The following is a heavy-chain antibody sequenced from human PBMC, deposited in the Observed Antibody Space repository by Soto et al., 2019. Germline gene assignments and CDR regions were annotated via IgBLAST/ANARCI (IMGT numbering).Heavy chain of an antibody. CDR2: TYESGSS. D-gene: IGHD1-26*01. V-gene: IGHV4-39*01. CDR3: ARHGDTGSLRTWFDL. CDR1: GGSISSRNRY. Sequence: SETLSLTCTVSGGSISSRNRYWGWLRQPPGRGLEWIGSTYESGSSDYNPSLKSRVTMSVDMSKNQFSLKINPVTAADTAMYFCARHGDTGSLRTWFDLWGQGTLVTVSS. J-gene: IGHJ5*02.